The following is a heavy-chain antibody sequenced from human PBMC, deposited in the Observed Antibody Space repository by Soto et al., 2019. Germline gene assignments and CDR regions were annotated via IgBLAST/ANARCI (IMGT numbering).Heavy chain of an antibody. D-gene: IGHD3-3*01. CDR2: ISAYNGNT. CDR3: ARSYRPTYYDFWSGYPSGAFDI. Sequence: ASVKVSCKASGYTFTSYGISWVRQAPGQGLEWMGWISAYNGNTNYARKLQGRVTMTTDTSTSTAYMELRSLRSDDTAVYYCARSYRPTYYDFWSGYPSGAFDIWGQGTMVTVSS. V-gene: IGHV1-18*04. CDR1: GYTFTSYG. J-gene: IGHJ3*02.